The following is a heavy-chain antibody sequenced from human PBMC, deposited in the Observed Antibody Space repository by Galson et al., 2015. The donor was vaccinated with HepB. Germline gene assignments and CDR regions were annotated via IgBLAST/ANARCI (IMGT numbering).Heavy chain of an antibody. V-gene: IGHV3-53*01. J-gene: IGHJ2*01. D-gene: IGHD6-13*01. CDR2: IDSGGST. CDR1: GFTVSSNY. Sequence: SLRLSCAASGFTVSSNYLSWVRQAPGKGLDWLSVIDSGGSTWYADSVKGRFTISRDNSKNTLYLQMNSLRAEDAAVYYSARGRHSSSRNGYWYFDLWGRGTLVTVSS. CDR3: ARGRHSSSRNGYWYFDL.